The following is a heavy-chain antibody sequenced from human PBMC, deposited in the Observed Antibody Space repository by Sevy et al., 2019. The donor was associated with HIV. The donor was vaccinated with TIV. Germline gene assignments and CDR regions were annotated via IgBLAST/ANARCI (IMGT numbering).Heavy chain of an antibody. Sequence: GGSPRLSCAASGFTFSSYSMNWVRQAPGKGLEWVSSISSSSSYIYYADSVKGRFTISRDNAKNSLYLQMNSLRAEDTAVYYCAREGTTMTTVTRYLDYWGQGTLVTVSS. D-gene: IGHD4-17*01. CDR1: GFTFSSYS. CDR2: ISSSSSYI. V-gene: IGHV3-21*01. CDR3: AREGTTMTTVTRYLDY. J-gene: IGHJ4*02.